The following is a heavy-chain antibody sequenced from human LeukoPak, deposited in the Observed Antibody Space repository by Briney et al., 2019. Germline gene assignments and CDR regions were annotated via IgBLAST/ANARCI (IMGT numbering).Heavy chain of an antibody. CDR3: ARGGDGDILTGLVFDY. CDR1: GYRFSSYG. D-gene: IGHD3-9*01. CDR2: ISAYNGNT. V-gene: IGHV1-18*01. Sequence: ASVKVSCKASGYRFSSYGISWVRQAPGQGLEWMGWISAYNGNTNYAQKLQGRVTMTTDTSTSTAYMELRSLRSDDTAVYYCARGGDGDILTGLVFDYWGQGTLVTVSS. J-gene: IGHJ4*02.